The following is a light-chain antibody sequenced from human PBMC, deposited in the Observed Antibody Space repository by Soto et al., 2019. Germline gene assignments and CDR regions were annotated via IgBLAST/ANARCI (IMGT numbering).Light chain of an antibody. J-gene: IGKJ4*01. CDR1: QSVGTY. CDR2: DAS. V-gene: IGKV3-11*01. CDR3: QQRSKWLT. Sequence: EIVLTQSPATLSLSPGERATLSCRASQSVGTYLAWYQQKPGQAPRLLIYDASNRAPGIPARFSGSGSGTDFTLTISSLEPEDFAVYYCQQRSKWLTFGGGTKVEIK.